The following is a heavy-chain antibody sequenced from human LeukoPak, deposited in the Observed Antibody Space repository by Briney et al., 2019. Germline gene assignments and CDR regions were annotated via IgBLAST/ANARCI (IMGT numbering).Heavy chain of an antibody. CDR1: GYRFTTYW. CDR3: TRRHTQNFDY. CDR2: IYPGDSDT. D-gene: IGHD2-15*01. V-gene: IGHV5-51*01. J-gene: IGHJ4*02. Sequence: GESLKISCTGSGYRFTTYWIAWVRQMPGKGLEWMGIIYPGDSDTKYSPSCQAHVTISVDKSINTAYLQWTTLKASDTAIYFCTRRHTQNFDYWGQGSLVTVFS.